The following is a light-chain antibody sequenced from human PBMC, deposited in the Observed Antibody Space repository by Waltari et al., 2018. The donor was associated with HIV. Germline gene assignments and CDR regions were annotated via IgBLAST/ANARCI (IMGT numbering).Light chain of an antibody. Sequence: QSALTQPASVSGSPGHSITISSTGTSRNVGRDDLVSWYQQHPGEAPKLIIYEVTKRPSGVSNRFSGSKSGNTASLTISGLQAEDEADYYCCSCPRSGIRYVFGTGTKVTVL. J-gene: IGLJ1*01. CDR2: EVT. V-gene: IGLV2-23*02. CDR1: SRNVGRDDL. CDR3: CSCPRSGIRYV.